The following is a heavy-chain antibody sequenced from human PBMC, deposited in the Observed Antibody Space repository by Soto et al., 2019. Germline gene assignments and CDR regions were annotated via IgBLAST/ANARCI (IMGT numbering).Heavy chain of an antibody. CDR2: ISWYSGSI. J-gene: IGHJ4*02. CDR1: GFTFDDYA. Sequence: SLRLSCAASGFTFDDYAMHWARQAPGKGLEWVSGISWYSGSIGYAASVKGRFTISRDNAKNSLYLQMNSLRAEDTALYYCAKDMGLVSTGYFDYCGQGTLVTVSS. D-gene: IGHD3-9*01. CDR3: AKDMGLVSTGYFDY. V-gene: IGHV3-9*01.